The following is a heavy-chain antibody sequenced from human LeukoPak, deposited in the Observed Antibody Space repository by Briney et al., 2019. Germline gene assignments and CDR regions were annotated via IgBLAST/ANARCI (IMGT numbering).Heavy chain of an antibody. D-gene: IGHD6-19*01. CDR3: ARDLFSLSRIAVAPPASGY. J-gene: IGHJ4*02. CDR2: INAGNGNT. Sequence: ASVKVSCKASGYTFTSYAMHWVRQAPGQRLEWMGWINAGNGNTKYSQKFQGRVTITRDTSASTAYMELSSLRSEGTAVYYCARDLFSLSRIAVAPPASGYWGQGTLVTVSS. V-gene: IGHV1-3*01. CDR1: GYTFTSYA.